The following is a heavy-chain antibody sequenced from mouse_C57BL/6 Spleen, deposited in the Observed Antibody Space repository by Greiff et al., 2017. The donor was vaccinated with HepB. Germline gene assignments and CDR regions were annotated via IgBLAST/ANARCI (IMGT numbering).Heavy chain of an antibody. CDR1: GYSFTGYY. Sequence: EVMLVESGPELVKPGASVKISCKASGYSFTGYYMNWVKQSPEKSLEWIGEINPSTGGTTYNQKFKAKATLTVDKSSSTAYMQLKSLTSEDSAVYYCARWTVYAMDYWGQGTSVTVSS. V-gene: IGHV1-42*01. CDR2: INPSTGGT. D-gene: IGHD1-1*01. J-gene: IGHJ4*01. CDR3: ARWTVYAMDY.